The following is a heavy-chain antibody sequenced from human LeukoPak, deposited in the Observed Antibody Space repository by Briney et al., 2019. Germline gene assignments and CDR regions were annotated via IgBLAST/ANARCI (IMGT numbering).Heavy chain of an antibody. CDR3: ARAERWLHPAADY. D-gene: IGHD5-24*01. CDR2: INPNSGGT. J-gene: IGHJ4*02. Sequence: ASVKVSCKASGGTFSSYAISWVRQAPGQGLEWMGWINPNSGGTNYAQKFQGRVTMTRDTSISTAYMELSRLRSDDTAVYYCARAERWLHPAADYWGQRTLVTVSS. CDR1: GGTFSSYA. V-gene: IGHV1-2*02.